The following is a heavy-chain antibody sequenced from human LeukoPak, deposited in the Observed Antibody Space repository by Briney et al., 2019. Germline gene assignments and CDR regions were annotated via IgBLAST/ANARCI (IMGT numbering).Heavy chain of an antibody. CDR2: IYHSGST. V-gene: IGHV4-30-2*01. CDR1: GGSISSGGYY. Sequence: SQTLSLTCTVSGGSISSGGYYWSWIRQPPGKGLEWIGYIYHSGSTYYNPSLKSRVTISVDRSKNQFSLKLSSVTAADTAVYYCARVFNWGSLQTWGQGTLVTVSS. J-gene: IGHJ4*02. D-gene: IGHD7-27*01. CDR3: ARVFNWGSLQT.